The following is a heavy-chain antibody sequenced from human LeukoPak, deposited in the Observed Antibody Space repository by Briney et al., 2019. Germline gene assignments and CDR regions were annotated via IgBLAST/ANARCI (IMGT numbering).Heavy chain of an antibody. CDR3: ARAGFEGYFDY. V-gene: IGHV1-46*01. CDR1: GYTFTSYY. J-gene: IGHJ4*02. CDR2: INPSGGST. Sequence: ASVKVSCKASGYTFTSYYMHWVRQAPGQGLEWMGIINPSGGSTSYAQKFQGRVTMTTDTSTSTAYMELRSLRSDDTAVYYCARAGFEGYFDYWGQGTLVTVSS.